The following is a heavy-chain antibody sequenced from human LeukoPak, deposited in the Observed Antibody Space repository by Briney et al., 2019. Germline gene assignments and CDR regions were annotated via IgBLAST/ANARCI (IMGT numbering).Heavy chain of an antibody. V-gene: IGHV3-48*01. Sequence: GGSLRLSCAASGFTFSSYSMNWVRQAPGKGLEWVSYISSSSITIYYGDSVKGRLTISRDNAKNSLYLQMNSLRAEDTAVYYCARGLVATTNWFDPWGQGTLVTVSS. CDR3: ARGLVATTNWFDP. CDR2: ISSSSITI. J-gene: IGHJ5*02. D-gene: IGHD5-12*01. CDR1: GFTFSSYS.